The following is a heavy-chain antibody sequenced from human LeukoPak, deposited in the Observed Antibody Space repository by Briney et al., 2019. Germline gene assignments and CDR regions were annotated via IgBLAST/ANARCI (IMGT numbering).Heavy chain of an antibody. D-gene: IGHD6-13*01. CDR3: AKDKAAGTTGPIGGYFDY. J-gene: IGHJ4*02. CDR2: IGGSGGST. Sequence: GGSLRLSCAASGFTFSSYAMSWVRQAPGKGLEWVSAIGGSGGSTYYADSVKGRFTISRDNSKNTLYLQMNSLRAEDTAVYYCAKDKAAGTTGPIGGYFDYWGQGTLVTVSS. V-gene: IGHV3-23*01. CDR1: GFTFSSYA.